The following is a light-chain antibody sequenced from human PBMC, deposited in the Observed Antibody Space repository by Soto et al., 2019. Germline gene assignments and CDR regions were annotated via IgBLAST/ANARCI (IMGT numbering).Light chain of an antibody. CDR3: QQYGSSGT. CDR1: QSVSNNY. J-gene: IGKJ1*01. Sequence: EIVLTQSPGTLSLSPGYRATLSCRASQSVSNNYLAWYQQKPGQAPRLRIYGASSRATGIPDRFSGSGSGTDFTLTISRMEPEDFAVYYCQQYGSSGTFGQGTKVDIK. V-gene: IGKV3-20*01. CDR2: GAS.